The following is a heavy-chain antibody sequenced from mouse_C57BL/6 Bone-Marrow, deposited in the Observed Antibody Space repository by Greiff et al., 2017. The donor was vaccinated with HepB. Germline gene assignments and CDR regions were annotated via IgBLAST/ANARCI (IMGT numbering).Heavy chain of an antibody. CDR3: ASELDGAMDY. CDR1: GFSLTSYG. D-gene: IGHD2-3*01. Sequence: VKLVESGPGLVAPSQSLSITCTLSGFSLTSYGVDWVRQSPGKGLEWLGVIWGVGSTNYNSALKSRLSISKDNSKSQVFLKMNSLQTDDTAMYYCASELDGAMDYWGQGTSVTVSS. V-gene: IGHV2-6*01. J-gene: IGHJ4*01. CDR2: IWGVGST.